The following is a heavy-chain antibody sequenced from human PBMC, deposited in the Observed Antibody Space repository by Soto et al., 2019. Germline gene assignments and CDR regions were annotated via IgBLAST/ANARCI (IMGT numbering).Heavy chain of an antibody. D-gene: IGHD2-2*01. CDR1: GVSFSGYY. CDR3: ARGVVVTAATTRYWYFDL. J-gene: IGHJ2*01. CDR2: INHSGST. Sequence: ETLSLTCAVYGVSFSGYYWSWIRQPPGKGLEWIGEINHSGSTNYNPSLKSRVTISVDTSKNQFSLRLSSVTAADTAVYYCARGVVVTAATTRYWYFDLWGRGTLVTVYS. V-gene: IGHV4-34*01.